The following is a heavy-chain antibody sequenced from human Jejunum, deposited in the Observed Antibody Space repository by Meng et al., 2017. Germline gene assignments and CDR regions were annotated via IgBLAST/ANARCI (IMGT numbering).Heavy chain of an antibody. CDR2: IRPKTDGGTI. Sequence: GGSLRLSCAASGFTFSHTWMSWVRQAPGKGLEWVGRIRPKTDGGTIEYAAPVKGRFTTPRDDSKNALHVQLNSLKAEDTAVYYCNTLSSGAYARDYWGQGTLVTVSS. V-gene: IGHV3-15*01. D-gene: IGHD2-15*01. CDR3: NTLSSGAYARDY. CDR1: GFTFSHTW. J-gene: IGHJ4*02.